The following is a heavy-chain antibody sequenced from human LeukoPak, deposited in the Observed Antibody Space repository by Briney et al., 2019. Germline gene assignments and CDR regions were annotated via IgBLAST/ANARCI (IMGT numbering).Heavy chain of an antibody. Sequence: GGSLRLSCAASGFTVSSNYMSWVRQAPGKGLEWVSVIYSGGSTYYADSVKGRFTISRDNSKNTLYLQMNSLRAEDTAVYYCARGYDFWSGYWNDYWGQGTLVTVSS. D-gene: IGHD3-3*01. CDR3: ARGYDFWSGYWNDY. V-gene: IGHV3-66*01. J-gene: IGHJ4*02. CDR2: IYSGGST. CDR1: GFTVSSNY.